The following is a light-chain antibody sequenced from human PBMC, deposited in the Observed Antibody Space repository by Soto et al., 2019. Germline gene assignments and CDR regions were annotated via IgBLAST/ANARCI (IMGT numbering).Light chain of an antibody. CDR1: QSIASS. CDR2: DVS. J-gene: IGKJ1*01. CDR3: QQYDYSRT. V-gene: IGKV1-5*01. Sequence: DIQMTQSPSSLSASVGDTVTMTCRASQSIASSLAWYQHKPGEAPKLLIYDVSSLEAGVPSRFSGSGSGTEFSLTIRGLQPDDFATYYCQQYDYSRTFGQGTKVDI.